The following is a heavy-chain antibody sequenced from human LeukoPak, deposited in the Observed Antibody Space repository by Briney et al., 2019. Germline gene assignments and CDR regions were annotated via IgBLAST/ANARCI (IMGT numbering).Heavy chain of an antibody. D-gene: IGHD3-10*01. CDR2: INPNSGDT. J-gene: IGHJ3*02. Sequence: ASVKVSCKASGYTFTDYYMHWVRQAPGQGLEWMGWINPNSGDTNYAQKFQGRVTMTRDTSISTGYMELSRLRSDDTAVFYCAGVGVWGAFDIWGQGTMVTVSS. V-gene: IGHV1-2*02. CDR1: GYTFTDYY. CDR3: AGVGVWGAFDI.